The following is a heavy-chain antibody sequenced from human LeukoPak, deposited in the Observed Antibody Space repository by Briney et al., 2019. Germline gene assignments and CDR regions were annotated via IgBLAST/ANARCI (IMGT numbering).Heavy chain of an antibody. CDR2: IKEDSGDK. CDR1: GFTFNKYW. D-gene: IGHD3-3*01. V-gene: IGHV3-7*01. Sequence: GGSPRLSCAASGFTFNKYWMNWVRQSPGKGLEWVANIKEDSGDKNYVDSLEGRFTISRDNAKNSLYLQMNSLRVEDTAVYYCARESGRFRFDSWGQGALVTVSS. J-gene: IGHJ5*01. CDR3: ARESGRFRFDS.